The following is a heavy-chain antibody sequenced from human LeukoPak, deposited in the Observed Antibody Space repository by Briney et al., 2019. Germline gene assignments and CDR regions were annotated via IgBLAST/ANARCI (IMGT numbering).Heavy chain of an antibody. V-gene: IGHV3-7*01. J-gene: IGHJ5*02. CDR1: GSTFSSYW. CDR3: AKDRPLMFDP. D-gene: IGHD2-8*01. CDR2: IKQDGSEK. Sequence: GGSLRLYCAASGSTFSSYWMSWVRQAPGKGLEWVANIKQDGSEKYYADSVKGRFTIPRDNSKNTLYLQMNSLRAEDTAVYYCAKDRPLMFDPWGQGTLVTVSS.